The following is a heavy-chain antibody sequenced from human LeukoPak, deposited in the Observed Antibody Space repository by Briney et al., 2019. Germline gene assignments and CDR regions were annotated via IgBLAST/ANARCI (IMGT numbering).Heavy chain of an antibody. CDR1: GYTFTGYY. CDR3: ARGSCSGGSCLDFDY. J-gene: IGHJ4*02. Sequence: GASVKVSCKASGYTFTGYYMHWVRQAPGQGLEWMGWINPNSGGTNYAQKFQGRVTMTRNTSISTAYMELSSLRSEDTAVYYCARGSCSGGSCLDFDYWGQGTLVTVSS. D-gene: IGHD2-15*01. V-gene: IGHV1-2*02. CDR2: INPNSGGT.